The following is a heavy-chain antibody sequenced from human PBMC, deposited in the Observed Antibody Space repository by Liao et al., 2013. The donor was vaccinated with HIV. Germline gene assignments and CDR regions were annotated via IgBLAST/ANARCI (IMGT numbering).Heavy chain of an antibody. CDR3: ARVPLSYCTSTSCYET. V-gene: IGHV4-34*01. CDR2: INHSGST. Sequence: QVQLQQWGAGLLKSSETLSLTCAVYGGSFSAYYWTWIRQPPGKGLEWIGEINHSGSTNYSPSLNSRVTISVDTSKNQFSLKLRSVTAADTAVYYCARVPLSYCTSTSCYETWGQGTLVTVSS. J-gene: IGHJ4*02. D-gene: IGHD2-2*01. CDR1: GGSFSAYY.